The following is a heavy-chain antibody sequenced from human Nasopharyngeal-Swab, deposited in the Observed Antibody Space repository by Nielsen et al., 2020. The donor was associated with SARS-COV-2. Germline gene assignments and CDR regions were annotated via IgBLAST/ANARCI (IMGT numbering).Heavy chain of an antibody. D-gene: IGHD1-26*01. J-gene: IGHJ4*02. V-gene: IGHV1-8*01. CDR1: GYTFPSYD. CDR2: MNPNSGNT. Sequence: ASVKVSCKASGYTFPSYDINWVRQATGQGLEWMGWMNPNSGNTGYAQKFQGRVTMTTDTSTSTAYMELRSLRSDDTAVYYCARDTDSGSPWDYWGQGTLVTVSS. CDR3: ARDTDSGSPWDY.